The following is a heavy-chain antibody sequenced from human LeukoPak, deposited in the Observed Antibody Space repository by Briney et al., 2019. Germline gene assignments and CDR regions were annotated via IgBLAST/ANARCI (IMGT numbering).Heavy chain of an antibody. D-gene: IGHD5-18*01. CDR3: ARGKRGYSYGPTGTLDY. CDR2: INHSGST. J-gene: IGHJ4*02. V-gene: IGHV4-34*01. Sequence: SETLSLTCAVYGGSFSGYYWSWIRQPPGKGREGMGEINHSGSTNYNPSLKSRVTISVDTSKTQFSLKLSSVTAADTAVYYCARGKRGYSYGPTGTLDYWGQGTLVTVSS. CDR1: GGSFSGYY.